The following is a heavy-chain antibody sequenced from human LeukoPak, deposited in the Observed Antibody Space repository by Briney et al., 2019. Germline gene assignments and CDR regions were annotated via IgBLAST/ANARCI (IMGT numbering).Heavy chain of an antibody. D-gene: IGHD3-3*01. CDR2: ISGGGGMT. CDR1: GFTFSSYA. CDR3: ATRQSGYHFDY. J-gene: IGHJ4*02. Sequence: GGPLRLSCAVSGFTFSSYAMNWVRQATGKGLEWVSGISGGGGMTYYADSVMGRFTISRDYSKNTLYLQMNSLTAEDTTVYYCATRQSGYHFDYWGQGTLVTVSS. V-gene: IGHV3-23*01.